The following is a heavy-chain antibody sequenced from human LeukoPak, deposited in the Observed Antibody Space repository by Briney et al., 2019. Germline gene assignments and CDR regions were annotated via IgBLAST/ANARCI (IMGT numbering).Heavy chain of an antibody. Sequence: ASVKVSCKASGGSFSNYAISWVRQAPGQGLEWMGGIIPIFGTANYAQKFQGRVTITADESTSTAYMELSSLRSEDTAVYYCARVGRTIFGVVTWGQGTLVTVSS. D-gene: IGHD3-3*01. J-gene: IGHJ5*02. CDR1: GGSFSNYA. V-gene: IGHV1-69*13. CDR2: IIPIFGTA. CDR3: ARVGRTIFGVVT.